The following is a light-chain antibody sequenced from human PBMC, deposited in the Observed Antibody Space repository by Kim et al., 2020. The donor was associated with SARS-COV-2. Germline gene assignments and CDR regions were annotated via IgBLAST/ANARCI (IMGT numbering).Light chain of an antibody. Sequence: SVRDRVFITCRTSQSISTQLNWYRQKPRKAPELLIYAASTLQTGVPSRFSGSGSGTEFTLTIRALQPGDSATYFCQQGYSSPQITFGQGTRLEIK. J-gene: IGKJ5*01. CDR3: QQGYSSPQIT. CDR2: AAS. CDR1: QSISTQ. V-gene: IGKV1-39*01.